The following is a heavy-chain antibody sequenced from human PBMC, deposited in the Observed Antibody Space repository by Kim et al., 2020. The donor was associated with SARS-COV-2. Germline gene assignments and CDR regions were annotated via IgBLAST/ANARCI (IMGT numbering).Heavy chain of an antibody. Sequence: SETLSLTCTVSGASFSSNSYYWGLIRQTPGKGLEWLASIHYGGYTFYHPSLTSRLTVSLDTSKKPFSLRLTSVHAADTAIYYCAKMSFDVLTDYYSFDFWGQGALITVSS. V-gene: IGHV4-39*07. CDR1: GASFSSNSYY. D-gene: IGHD3-9*01. J-gene: IGHJ4*02. CDR3: AKMSFDVLTDYYSFDF. CDR2: IHYGGYT.